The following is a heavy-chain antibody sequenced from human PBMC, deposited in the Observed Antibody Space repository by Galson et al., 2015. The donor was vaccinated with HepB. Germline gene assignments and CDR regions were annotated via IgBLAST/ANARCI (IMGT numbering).Heavy chain of an antibody. D-gene: IGHD6-13*01. J-gene: IGHJ6*03. Sequence: SVKVSCKASGFTFTSSAMQWVRQARGQRLEWIGWIVVDSGNTNYAQKFQERVTITRDMSTSTAYMELSSLRSEDTAVYYCAATKQQPDYYYYYYMDVWAKGPRSPSP. CDR3: AATKQQPDYYYYYYMDV. CDR2: IVVDSGNT. V-gene: IGHV1-58*02. CDR1: GFTFTSSA.